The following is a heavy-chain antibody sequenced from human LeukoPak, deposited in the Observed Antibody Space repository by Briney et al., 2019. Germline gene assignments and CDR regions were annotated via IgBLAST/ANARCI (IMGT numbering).Heavy chain of an antibody. D-gene: IGHD6-19*01. CDR3: AKDRPEFVAYSSGWGYDY. V-gene: IGHV3-23*01. CDR2: ISGSGGST. Sequence: GGSLRLSCAASGFTFSSYAMSWVRQAPGEGLECVSAISGSGGSTYYADSVKGRFTISRDNSKNTLYLQMNSLRAEDTAVYYCAKDRPEFVAYSSGWGYDYWGQGTLVTVSS. CDR1: GFTFSSYA. J-gene: IGHJ4*02.